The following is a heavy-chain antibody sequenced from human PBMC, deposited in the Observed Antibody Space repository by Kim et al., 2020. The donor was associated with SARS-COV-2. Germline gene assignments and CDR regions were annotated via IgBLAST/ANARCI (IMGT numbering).Heavy chain of an antibody. D-gene: IGHD6-25*01. Sequence: INYGDSVRGRFTITRDNARNSLFLQMDSLRDEDTAVYYCARNSGSETFDFWGQGTLVTVSP. V-gene: IGHV3-7*01. J-gene: IGHJ4*02. CDR3: ARNSGSETFDF. CDR2: I.